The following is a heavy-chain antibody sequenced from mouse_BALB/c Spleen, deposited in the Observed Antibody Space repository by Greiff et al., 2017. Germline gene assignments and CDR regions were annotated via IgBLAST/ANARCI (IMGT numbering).Heavy chain of an antibody. D-gene: IGHD2-3*01. V-gene: IGHV1-18*01. J-gene: IGHJ1*01. Sequence: EVQLQQSGPELVKPGASVKIPSKASGYTFTDYNMDWVKQSHGKSLEWIGDINPNNGGTIYNQKFKGKATLTVDKSSSTAYMELRSLTSEDTAVYYCARGLLRFWYFDVWGAGTTVTVSS. CDR2: INPNNGGT. CDR1: GYTFTDYN. CDR3: ARGLLRFWYFDV.